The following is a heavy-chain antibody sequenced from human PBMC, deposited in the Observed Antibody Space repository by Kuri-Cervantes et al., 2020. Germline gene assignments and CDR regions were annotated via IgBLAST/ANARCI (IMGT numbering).Heavy chain of an antibody. CDR2: IGTAGDT. J-gene: IGHJ6*02. CDR3: AGYCTSSTCYVPSSYFGMDV. CDR1: GFTFSSYD. V-gene: IGHV3-13*01. D-gene: IGHD2-2*01. Sequence: GESLKISCAASGFTFSSYDMHWVRQATGKGLEWVSAIGTAGDTYYADSVKGRFTISRDNSKNTLDLQMNSLRAEDTAIYFCAGYCTSSTCYVPSSYFGMDVWGQGTTVTVSS.